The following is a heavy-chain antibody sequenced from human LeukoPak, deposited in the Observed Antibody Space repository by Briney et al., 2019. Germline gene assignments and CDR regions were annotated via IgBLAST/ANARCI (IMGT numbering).Heavy chain of an antibody. CDR3: AKPPNSVSGYLLNY. CDR2: LSKGAANT. V-gene: IGHV3-23*01. D-gene: IGHD3-9*01. Sequence: GGSLRLSCAASGFSFSTHAMSWVRQAPGKGLEWVSTLSKGAANTYYADSVKGRFTISRDTSKNMLYLQMNSLRAEDTATYYCAKPPNSVSGYLLNYWGQGTLVIVSS. J-gene: IGHJ4*02. CDR1: GFSFSTHA.